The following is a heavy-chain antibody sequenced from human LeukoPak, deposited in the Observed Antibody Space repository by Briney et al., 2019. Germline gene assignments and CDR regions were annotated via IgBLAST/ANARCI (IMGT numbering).Heavy chain of an antibody. Sequence: GGSLRLSCAASGFTFNSYAMHWVRQAPGKGLEWVSYISSSGSTIYYADSVKGRFTISKDNAKNSLYLQMNSLRAEDTAVYYCARDVRFGESRFDPWGQGTLVTVSS. J-gene: IGHJ5*02. D-gene: IGHD3-10*01. CDR1: GFTFNSYA. CDR2: ISSSGSTI. V-gene: IGHV3-48*04. CDR3: ARDVRFGESRFDP.